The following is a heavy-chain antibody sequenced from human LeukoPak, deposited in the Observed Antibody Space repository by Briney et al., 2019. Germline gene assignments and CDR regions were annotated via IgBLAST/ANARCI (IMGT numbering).Heavy chain of an antibody. CDR1: GYTFTGYY. V-gene: IGHV1-2*04. CDR2: INPNSGGT. J-gene: IGHJ4*02. Sequence: GASVKVSCKASGYTFTGYYMLWVRQAPGQGLEWMGWINPNSGGTNYAQKFQGWVTMTRDTSISTAYMELSRLRSDDTAVYYCARGEGIAAAGVDYWGQGTLVTVSS. D-gene: IGHD6-13*01. CDR3: ARGEGIAAAGVDY.